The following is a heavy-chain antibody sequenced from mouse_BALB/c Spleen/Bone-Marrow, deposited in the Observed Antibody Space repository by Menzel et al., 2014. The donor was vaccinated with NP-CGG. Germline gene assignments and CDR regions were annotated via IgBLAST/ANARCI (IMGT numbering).Heavy chain of an antibody. D-gene: IGHD4-1*01. CDR1: GYTFTSYW. Sequence: QVHVKQSGAELAKPGASVKMSCKASGYTFTSYWMHWVKQRPGQGLEWIGYINPSTGYTEYNQKFKDKATLTADKSSSTAYMQLSSLTSEDSAVYCCATGYYFDYWGQGTPLTVSS. J-gene: IGHJ2*01. CDR3: ATGYYFDY. CDR2: INPSTGYT. V-gene: IGHV1-7*01.